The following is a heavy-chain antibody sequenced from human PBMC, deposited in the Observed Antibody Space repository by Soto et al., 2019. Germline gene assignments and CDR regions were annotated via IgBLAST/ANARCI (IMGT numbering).Heavy chain of an antibody. D-gene: IGHD3-22*01. CDR1: GGTFSSYA. J-gene: IGHJ5*02. V-gene: IGHV1-69*01. Sequence: QVQLVQSGAEVKKPGFSVKVSCKASGGTFSSYAISWVRQAPGQGLEWMGGIIPIFGTANYAHKFQGRVTITADEPTSTPYMELSSLRSEDTAVYYCARDGRASSGYRGVWFDPWGQGTLVTVSS. CDR3: ARDGRASSGYRGVWFDP. CDR2: IIPIFGTA.